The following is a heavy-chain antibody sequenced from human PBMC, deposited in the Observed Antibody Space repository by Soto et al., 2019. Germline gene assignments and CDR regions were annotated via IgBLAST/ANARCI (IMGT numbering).Heavy chain of an antibody. CDR2: IDYSGST. V-gene: IGHV4-39*01. CDR3: ARHSMAGTGY. D-gene: IGHD6-19*01. CDR1: IGSFSSSSYY. J-gene: IGHJ4*02. Sequence: QLQLQESGPRLVKPSETLSLTCTVSIGSFSSSSYYWGWIRQPPGKGLEWIGIIDYSGSTYYNSSLKXPVXIXVDTSKNQFFLKLSSVTAADTAVYYCARHSMAGTGYWGQGTLVTVSS.